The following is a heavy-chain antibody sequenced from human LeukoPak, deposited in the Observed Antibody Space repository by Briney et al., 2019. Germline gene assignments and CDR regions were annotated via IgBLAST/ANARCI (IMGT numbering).Heavy chain of an antibody. CDR3: ARCHDSSGTLDY. J-gene: IGHJ4*02. CDR1: GVSIGSGCYS. CDR2: IYHSGST. V-gene: IGHV4-30-2*01. D-gene: IGHD3-22*01. Sequence: SETLSLTCAVSGVSIGSGCYSWSWLRQPPGKGLEWIGYIYHSGSTYYNPSLKSRVTISVDRSKNQFSLKLSSVTAADTAVYYCARCHDSSGTLDYWGQGTLVTVSS.